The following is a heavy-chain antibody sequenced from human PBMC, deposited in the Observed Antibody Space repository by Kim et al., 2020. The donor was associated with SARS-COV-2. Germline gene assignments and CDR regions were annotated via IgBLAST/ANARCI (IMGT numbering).Heavy chain of an antibody. J-gene: IGHJ4*02. CDR1: GFTFSDYY. CDR2: ISSSGSTI. CDR3: AGVEYSSSDYFDY. Sequence: GGSLRLSCAASGFTFSDYYMSWIRQAPGKGLEWVSYISSSGSTIYYADSVKGRFTISRDNAKNSLYLQMNSLRAEDTAVYYCAGVEYSSSDYFDYWGQGTLVTVSS. V-gene: IGHV3-11*01. D-gene: IGHD6-6*01.